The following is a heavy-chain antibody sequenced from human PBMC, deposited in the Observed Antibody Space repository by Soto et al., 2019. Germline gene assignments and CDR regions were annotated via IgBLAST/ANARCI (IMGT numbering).Heavy chain of an antibody. V-gene: IGHV3-74*01. CDR3: ARGATKTYPGSFHP. CDR1: GFTFSSYW. D-gene: IGHD5-12*01. J-gene: IGHJ5*02. Sequence: GGSLRLSCAASGFTFSSYWMHWVRQAPGKGLVWVSRINSDGSSTSYADSVKGRFTISRDNAKNTLYLQMNSLRTEDTAVYYCARGATKTYPGSFHPWGQGTLV. CDR2: INSDGSST.